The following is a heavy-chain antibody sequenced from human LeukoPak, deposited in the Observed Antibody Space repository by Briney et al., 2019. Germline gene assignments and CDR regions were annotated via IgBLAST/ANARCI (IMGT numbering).Heavy chain of an antibody. Sequence: GGSLRLSCAASGFTVSDNYMNWVRQAPGKGLEWVSVIYSGGGIYYADSVKGRFTISRDNSKNTVYLQMNSLRPEDTAVYYCAREGHSYGPFEYWGQGALVTVSS. CDR1: GFTVSDNY. D-gene: IGHD5-18*01. CDR3: AREGHSYGPFEY. CDR2: IYSGGGI. J-gene: IGHJ4*02. V-gene: IGHV3-66*02.